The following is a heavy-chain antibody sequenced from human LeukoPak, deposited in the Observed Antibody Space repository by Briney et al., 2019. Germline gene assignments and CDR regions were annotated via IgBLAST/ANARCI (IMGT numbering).Heavy chain of an antibody. CDR1: GFTFSSYG. Sequence: GGSLRLSCAVSGFTFSSYGMHWVRQAPGKGLEWVAVISYDGSNQYYADSVKGRFTISRDNSKNTLYLQMNSLRGEDTAVYYCAKGPSYGSGSYSIDYWGQGTLVTVSP. V-gene: IGHV3-30*18. CDR3: AKGPSYGSGSYSIDY. D-gene: IGHD3-10*01. J-gene: IGHJ4*02. CDR2: ISYDGSNQ.